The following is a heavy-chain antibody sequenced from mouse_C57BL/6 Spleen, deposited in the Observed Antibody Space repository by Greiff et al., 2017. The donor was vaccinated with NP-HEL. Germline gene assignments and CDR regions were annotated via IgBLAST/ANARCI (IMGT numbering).Heavy chain of an antibody. Sequence: EVMLVESGGDLVKPGGSLKLSCAASGFTFSSYGMSWVRQTPDKRLEWVATISSGGSYTYYPDSVKGRFTISRDNAKNTLYLQMSSLKSEDTAMYYGAIITTVVATSPGFAYWGQGTLVTVSA. V-gene: IGHV5-6*01. CDR1: GFTFSSYG. J-gene: IGHJ3*01. D-gene: IGHD1-1*01. CDR3: AIITTVVATSPGFAY. CDR2: ISSGGSYT.